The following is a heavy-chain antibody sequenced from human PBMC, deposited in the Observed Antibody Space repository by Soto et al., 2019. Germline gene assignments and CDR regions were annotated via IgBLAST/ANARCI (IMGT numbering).Heavy chain of an antibody. V-gene: IGHV3-11*01. CDR1: GFTFSDYY. CDR2: ISSSGSTI. Sequence: GGSLRLSCAASGFTFSDYYMSWIRQAPGKGLEWVSYISSSGSTIYYADSVKGRFTISRENAKNSLYLQMNSLGAEDTAVYYCAREETEITMVRGVIITESSPEEDYYYYMDVWGKGTTVTVSS. D-gene: IGHD3-10*01. J-gene: IGHJ6*03. CDR3: AREETEITMVRGVIITESSPEEDYYYYMDV.